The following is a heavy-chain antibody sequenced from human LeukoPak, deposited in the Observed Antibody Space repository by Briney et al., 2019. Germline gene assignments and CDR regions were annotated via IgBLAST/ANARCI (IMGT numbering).Heavy chain of an antibody. J-gene: IGHJ6*03. CDR1: GFTFSSYW. CDR3: ARDSGGFDTYYMDV. D-gene: IGHD3-10*01. Sequence: PGGSLRLSCAASGFTFSSYWMSWVRQAPGKGLEWVANIKQDGSEKYYVDSVKGRFTISRDNAKNSLYLQMNSLRAEDTAVYYCARDSGGFDTYYMDVWGKGTTVTVSS. V-gene: IGHV3-7*01. CDR2: IKQDGSEK.